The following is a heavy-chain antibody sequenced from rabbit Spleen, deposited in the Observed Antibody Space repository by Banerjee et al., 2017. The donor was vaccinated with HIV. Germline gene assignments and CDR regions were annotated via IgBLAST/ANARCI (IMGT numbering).Heavy chain of an antibody. V-gene: IGHV1S40*01. J-gene: IGHJ4*01. CDR2: IYGGSGGST. Sequence: QSLEESGGDLVKPEGSLTLTCTASGFSFSNSYYLCWVRQAPGKGLECIACIYGGSGGSTWYASWAKGRFTISKTSSTTVTLQLTSLTAADTATYFCARDIYDTGWSRGNLWGPGTLVTVS. D-gene: IGHD4-1*01. CDR1: GFSFSNSYY. CDR3: ARDIYDTGWSRGNL.